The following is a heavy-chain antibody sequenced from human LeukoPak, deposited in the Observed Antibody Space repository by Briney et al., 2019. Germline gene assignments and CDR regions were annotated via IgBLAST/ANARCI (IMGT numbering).Heavy chain of an antibody. CDR2: ISYDGNNK. V-gene: IGHV3-30-3*01. Sequence: GRSLRLSCAASGFSFDRYAMHWVRQGPGKGLEWVAVISYDGNNKYYGDSVRGRFTISRDNSKNTLYLQMNSLRDDDTAVYYCARERIAAAGNNWFDPWGQGTLVTVSS. CDR1: GFSFDRYA. CDR3: ARERIAAAGNNWFDP. D-gene: IGHD6-13*01. J-gene: IGHJ5*02.